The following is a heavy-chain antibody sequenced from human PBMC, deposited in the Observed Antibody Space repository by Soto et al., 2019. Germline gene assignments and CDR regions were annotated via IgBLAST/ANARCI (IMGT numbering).Heavy chain of an antibody. CDR2: INASDGST. D-gene: IGHD6-13*01. Sequence: ASVKVSCKASGYTFTSYGISWVRQAPGQGLEWMGIINASDGSTSYAQKFQGRVTITRDTSASTAYMELSSLRSEDTAVYYCASEAIAAAAVYGMDVWGQGTTVTVSS. V-gene: IGHV1-46*01. CDR3: ASEAIAAAAVYGMDV. CDR1: GYTFTSYG. J-gene: IGHJ6*02.